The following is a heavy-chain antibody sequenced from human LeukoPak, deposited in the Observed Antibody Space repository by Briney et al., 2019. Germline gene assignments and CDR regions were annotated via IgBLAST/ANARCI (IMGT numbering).Heavy chain of an antibody. J-gene: IGHJ5*02. CDR2: ISSSGSTI. CDR1: GFTFSDYY. D-gene: IGHD1-26*01. V-gene: IGHV3-11*04. Sequence: KPGGSLRLSCAASGFTFSDYYMSWIRQAPGKGLEWVSYISSSGSTIYYADSVKGRFTISRDNAKNSLYLQMDSLRAEDTAVYYCARSLSNQLLSQYNWFDLWGQGTLATVSS. CDR3: ARSLSNQLLSQYNWFDL.